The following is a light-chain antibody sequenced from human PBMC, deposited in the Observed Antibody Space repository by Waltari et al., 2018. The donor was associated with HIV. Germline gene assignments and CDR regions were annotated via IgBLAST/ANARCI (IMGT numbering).Light chain of an antibody. CDR1: SSDVGGSNY. V-gene: IGLV2-23*02. CDR3: CSYAGSSTYV. J-gene: IGLJ1*01. Sequence: QSALTQPASVSGSPGQSLTISCTGTSSDVGGSNYVSWYQQHPGKAPKLMLYDVSKRPSGVSNRFSGSKSGNTASLTISGLQAEDEADYYCCSYAGSSTYVFGTGTKVTVL. CDR2: DVS.